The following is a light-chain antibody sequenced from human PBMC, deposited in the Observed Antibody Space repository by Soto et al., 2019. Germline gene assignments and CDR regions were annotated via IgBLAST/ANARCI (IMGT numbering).Light chain of an antibody. CDR1: QGISSY. J-gene: IGKJ1*01. Sequence: AILLTQSPSSLSASVGDRVTITCRASQGISSYLAWYQQRPGKAPKLLIYAASTLQSGVPSRFSGSGSGTDFTLTISCLQSEDFATYYCQQYYSYPRTFGQGTKVDIK. CDR3: QQYYSYPRT. V-gene: IGKV1-8*01. CDR2: AAS.